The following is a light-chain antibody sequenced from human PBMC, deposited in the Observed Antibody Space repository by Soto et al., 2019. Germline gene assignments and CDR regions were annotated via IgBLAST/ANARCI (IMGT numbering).Light chain of an antibody. J-gene: IGKJ1*01. Sequence: EIVFTQSPGTLSLSPGERATLSCRASQSVSSSYLAWYQQKPGQAPRLLFYGASNRATGIPDRFSASGSGTDFTLTISRLEPEDLAVYYCQQYGRSPPWTFGQGTKVDNK. V-gene: IGKV3-20*01. CDR3: QQYGRSPPWT. CDR2: GAS. CDR1: QSVSSSY.